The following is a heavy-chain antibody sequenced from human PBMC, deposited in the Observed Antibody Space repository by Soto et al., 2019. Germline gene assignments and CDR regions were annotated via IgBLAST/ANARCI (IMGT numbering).Heavy chain of an antibody. Sequence: EVQPVESGGGLVKPGGSLRLSCAASGFAFNTYTMNWVRQAPGKGLEWVSSIGWSGSDMYYADSVKGRFTISRDNAENSLYLQMNSLGTEDTAVYYCATEPYFYDSSGVDVWGQGTTVTVSS. CDR3: ATEPYFYDSSGVDV. V-gene: IGHV3-21*03. CDR2: IGWSGSDM. J-gene: IGHJ6*02. CDR1: GFAFNTYT.